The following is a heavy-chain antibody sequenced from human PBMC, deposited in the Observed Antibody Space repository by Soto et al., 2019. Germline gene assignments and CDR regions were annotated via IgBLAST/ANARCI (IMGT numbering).Heavy chain of an antibody. Sequence: DVQLVESGGGFIQPGESLRLSCAASGFTFSVHSMNWVRRAPGKGLEWVSYISSTSSARYYADSVRGRFTISRDNAKYSLYLQMHSLTDEDTAVYYCARDSDIYYGMDVWGQGTTVTVSS. D-gene: IGHD3-9*01. J-gene: IGHJ6*02. CDR2: ISSTSSAR. V-gene: IGHV3-48*02. CDR1: GFTFSVHS. CDR3: ARDSDIYYGMDV.